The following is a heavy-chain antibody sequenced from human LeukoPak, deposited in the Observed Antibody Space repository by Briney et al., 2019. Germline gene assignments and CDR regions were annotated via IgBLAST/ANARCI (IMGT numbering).Heavy chain of an antibody. CDR2: INPNSGGT. D-gene: IGHD2-21*02. CDR1: GYTFTGYY. V-gene: IGHV1-2*02. Sequence: ASVKVSCKASGYTFTGYYMHWVRQAPGQGLDWMGWINPNSGGTNYAQKFQGRVTMTSDTSISTAYMELSRLRSDDTAVYYCARVPPCGGDCYSDYWGQGTLVTVSS. CDR3: ARVPPCGGDCYSDY. J-gene: IGHJ4*02.